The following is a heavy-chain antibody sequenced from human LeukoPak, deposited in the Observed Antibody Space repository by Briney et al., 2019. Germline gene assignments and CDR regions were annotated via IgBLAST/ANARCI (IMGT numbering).Heavy chain of an antibody. CDR3: ARMGGWQRDY. J-gene: IGHJ4*02. V-gene: IGHV4-39*07. CDR2: IYYTGST. CDR1: GGSISSSSYY. D-gene: IGHD3-16*01. Sequence: SETLSLTCTVSGGSISSSSYYWGWIRQPPGKGLEWIGSIYYTGSTYYNPSLKSRVTISVDTSKNQFSLKLSSVTAADTAVYYCARMGGWQRDYWGQGTLVTVSS.